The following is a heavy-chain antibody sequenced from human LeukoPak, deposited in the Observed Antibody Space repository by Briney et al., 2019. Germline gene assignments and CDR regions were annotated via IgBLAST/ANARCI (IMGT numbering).Heavy chain of an antibody. CDR3: ARDYCSGGSCYALDP. V-gene: IGHV1-2*02. CDR2: INPNSGGT. Sequence: GASVKVSCKASGYTFTGSYIHWVRQAPGQGLEWMGWINPNSGGTNYAQKFQGRVTMTRDTSISTAYMELSRLRSDDTAVYYCARDYCSGGSCYALDPWGQGTLVTVSS. CDR1: GYTFTGSY. J-gene: IGHJ5*02. D-gene: IGHD2-15*01.